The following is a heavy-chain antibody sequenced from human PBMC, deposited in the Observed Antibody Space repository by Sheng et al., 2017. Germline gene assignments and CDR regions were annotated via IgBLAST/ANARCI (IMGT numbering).Heavy chain of an antibody. V-gene: IGHV3-11*04. CDR1: GFTFSDYY. J-gene: IGHJ4*02. CDR3: ARGTTIAVAGVDN. Sequence: QVQLVESGGGSVKPGGSLRLSCAASGFTFSDYYMNWMRQAPGRGLEWIAYISTSGRGIYYADSVRGRFTVSRDNVKNSLSLQMNSLRAEDSAVYYCARGTTIAVAGVDNWGQGTLVTVST. CDR2: ISTSGRGI. D-gene: IGHD6-19*01.